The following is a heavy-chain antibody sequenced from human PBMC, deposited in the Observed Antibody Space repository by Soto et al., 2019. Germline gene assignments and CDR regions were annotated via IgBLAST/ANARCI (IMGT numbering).Heavy chain of an antibody. CDR1: GGSISSYY. Sequence: TSETLSLTCPVSGGSISSYYGSWIRQPPGKGLEWIGYIYYSGSTNYNPSLKSRVTISVDTSKNQFSLKLSSVTAADTAVYYCARGVSMALYNWFDPWGQGTLVTVSS. CDR2: IYYSGST. V-gene: IGHV4-59*01. J-gene: IGHJ5*02. CDR3: ARGVSMALYNWFDP. D-gene: IGHD5-12*01.